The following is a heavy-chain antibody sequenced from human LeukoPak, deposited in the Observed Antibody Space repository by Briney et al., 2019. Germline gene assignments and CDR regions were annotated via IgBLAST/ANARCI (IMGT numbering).Heavy chain of an antibody. Sequence: GGSLRLSCAASGFTFSSYGMHWVRQAPGKGLEWVAVISYDGSNKYYADSVKGRFTISRDNSKNTLYLQMNSLRAEDTAVYYCAREGPRGNSQFDYWGQGTLVTVSS. CDR2: ISYDGSNK. CDR3: AREGPRGNSQFDY. J-gene: IGHJ4*02. D-gene: IGHD2/OR15-2a*01. V-gene: IGHV3-30*03. CDR1: GFTFSSYG.